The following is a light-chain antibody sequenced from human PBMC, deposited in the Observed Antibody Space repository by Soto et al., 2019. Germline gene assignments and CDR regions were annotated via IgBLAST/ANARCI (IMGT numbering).Light chain of an antibody. V-gene: IGKV3-15*01. CDR3: KQYNDWPRT. Sequence: EILTTQSPATPSASPGQRSALSCRAGQSIDSNLHLYHQKAGQAHRLLIYGASTRATGMPARFSGRESRTRFIITINSLQSEEFGVNFRKQYNDWPRTFGQGTQVDI. CDR1: QSIDSN. J-gene: IGKJ1*01. CDR2: GAS.